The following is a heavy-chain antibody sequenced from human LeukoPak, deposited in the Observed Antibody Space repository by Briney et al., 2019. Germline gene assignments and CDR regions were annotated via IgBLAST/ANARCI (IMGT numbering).Heavy chain of an antibody. J-gene: IGHJ4*02. D-gene: IGHD3-10*01. CDR3: AKDIFTMVRGVVDY. CDR2: ISWNSGSI. Sequence: PGGSLRLSCVASGFTFNNYAMHWVRQAPGKGLEWVSGISWNSGSIGYADSVKGRFTISRDNAKNSLYLQMNSLRAEDTALYYCAKDIFTMVRGVVDYWGQGTLVTVSS. CDR1: GFTFNNYA. V-gene: IGHV3-9*01.